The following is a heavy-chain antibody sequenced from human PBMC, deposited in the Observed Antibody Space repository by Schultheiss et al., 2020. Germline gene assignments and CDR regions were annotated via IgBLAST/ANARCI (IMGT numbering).Heavy chain of an antibody. V-gene: IGHV4-39*01. CDR2: IYYSGST. CDR3: ARPYCSGGSCYSWLYAL. J-gene: IGHJ2*01. CDR1: GGSISSGGYY. D-gene: IGHD2-15*01. Sequence: SQTLSLTCTVSGGSISSGGYYWSWIRQHPGKGLEWIGSIYYSGSTYYNPSLKSRVTISVDTSKNQFSLKLSSVTAADTAVYYCARPYCSGGSCYSWLYALWGRGTLVTVSS.